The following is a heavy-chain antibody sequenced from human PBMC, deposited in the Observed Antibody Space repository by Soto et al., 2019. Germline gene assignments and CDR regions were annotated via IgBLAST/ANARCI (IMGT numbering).Heavy chain of an antibody. D-gene: IGHD3-22*01. J-gene: IGHJ6*02. CDR1: GFTFSSYA. CDR2: ISYDGSNK. Sequence: GGSLRLSCAASGFTFSSYAMHWVRQAPGKGLEWVAVISYDGSNKYYADSVKGRFTISRDNSKNTLYLQMNSLRAEDTAVYYCARDLMGYYDSSGYSPNYYYYYGMDVWGQGTTVTVSS. V-gene: IGHV3-30-3*01. CDR3: ARDLMGYYDSSGYSPNYYYYYGMDV.